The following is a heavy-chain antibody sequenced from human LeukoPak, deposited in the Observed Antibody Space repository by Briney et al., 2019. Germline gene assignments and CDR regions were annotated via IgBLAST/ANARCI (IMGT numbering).Heavy chain of an antibody. J-gene: IGHJ5*02. CDR3: ARGRRRLRYFDWLLGNWFDP. V-gene: IGHV4-34*01. D-gene: IGHD3-9*01. CDR1: GGSFSGYY. CDR2: INHSGST. Sequence: PETLSLTCAVYGGSFSGYYWSWIRQPPGKGLEWIGEINHSGSTNYNPSLKSRVTISVDTSKNQFSLKLSSVTAADTAVYYCARGRRRLRYFDWLLGNWFDPWGQGTLVTVSS.